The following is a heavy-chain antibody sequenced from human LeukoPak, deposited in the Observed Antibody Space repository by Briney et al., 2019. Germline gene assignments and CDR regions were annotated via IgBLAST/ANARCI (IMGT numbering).Heavy chain of an antibody. V-gene: IGHV4-39*01. CDR2: IYYSGST. CDR3: ARIGSVLLWFGDGY. D-gene: IGHD3-10*01. CDR1: GGSFSGYY. J-gene: IGHJ4*02. Sequence: SETLSLTCAVYGGSFSGYYWGWIRQPPGKGLEWIGSIYYSGSTYYNSSLKSRVTISVDTSKNQFSLKLSSVTAADTAVYYCARIGSVLLWFGDGYWGQGTLVTVSS.